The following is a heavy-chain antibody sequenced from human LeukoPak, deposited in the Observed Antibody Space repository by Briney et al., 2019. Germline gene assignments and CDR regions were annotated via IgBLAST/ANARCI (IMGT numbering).Heavy chain of an antibody. V-gene: IGHV3-66*01. CDR2: IYSDGTT. D-gene: IGHD3-10*01. CDR1: GFTVSRDY. CDR3: ARAIHGAT. Sequence: GGSLRLSCAASGFTVSRDYMSWVRQAPRKGLEWVSFIYSDGTTFYADSVKGRFTISRDNSKNTLYLQMNSLRAEDTAVYYCARAIHGATWGQGTLVTVSS. J-gene: IGHJ5*02.